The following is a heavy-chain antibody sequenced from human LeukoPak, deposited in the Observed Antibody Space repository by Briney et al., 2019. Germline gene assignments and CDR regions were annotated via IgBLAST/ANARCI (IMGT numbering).Heavy chain of an antibody. J-gene: IGHJ4*02. Sequence: GASVKVSCKASGYTFTGYYMHWVRQAPGQGLERMGWINPNSGDTKFAREFQGRVTMTRDTSISTAYMGLSRLRSDDTAVYYRATQRGSYLWGTDFDYWGQGTLVTVSS. CDR2: INPNSGDT. CDR1: GYTFTGYY. V-gene: IGHV1-2*02. D-gene: IGHD3-16*01. CDR3: ATQRGSYLWGTDFDY.